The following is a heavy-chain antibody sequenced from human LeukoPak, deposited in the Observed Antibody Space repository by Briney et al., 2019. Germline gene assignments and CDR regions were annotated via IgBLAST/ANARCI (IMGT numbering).Heavy chain of an antibody. V-gene: IGHV3-30*18. CDR2: ISYDGSHK. J-gene: IGHJ4*02. Sequence: PGGSLRLSCAASGFTFSTYGMHWVRQAPGKGLEWVAVISYDGSHKYYGDFVKGRFTISRDNPKNTLYLQTNSLRAEDTARYYCAKYYYGSGRFDYWGQGTLVTVSS. CDR1: GFTFSTYG. CDR3: AKYYYGSGRFDY. D-gene: IGHD3-10*01.